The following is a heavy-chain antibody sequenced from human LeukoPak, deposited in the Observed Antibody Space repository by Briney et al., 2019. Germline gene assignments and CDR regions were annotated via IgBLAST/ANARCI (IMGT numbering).Heavy chain of an antibody. CDR3: AREGVVVSAAVDY. Sequence: GGSLRLSCAASGFTFNIYAMNWVRQAPGKGLEWVSYISISGSTIYYANSVKGRFTISRDNAKNSLYLQMNSLRAEDTAVYYCAREGVVVSAAVDYWGQGTLVTVSS. CDR1: GFTFNIYA. D-gene: IGHD2-2*01. CDR2: ISISGSTI. J-gene: IGHJ4*02. V-gene: IGHV3-48*03.